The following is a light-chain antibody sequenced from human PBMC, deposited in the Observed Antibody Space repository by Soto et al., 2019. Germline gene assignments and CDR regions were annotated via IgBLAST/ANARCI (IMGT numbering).Light chain of an antibody. CDR3: SSYASSSTDV. V-gene: IGLV2-14*01. Sequence: QSVLTQPASVSGSPGQSITISCTGTSSDVGAYNYVSWYQQHPGKAPKLMIYDVSNRSSGVSNRFSGSKSGNSASLTISGLQAEDEADYYCSSYASSSTDVFGAGTKLTVL. CDR2: DVS. CDR1: SSDVGAYNY. J-gene: IGLJ1*01.